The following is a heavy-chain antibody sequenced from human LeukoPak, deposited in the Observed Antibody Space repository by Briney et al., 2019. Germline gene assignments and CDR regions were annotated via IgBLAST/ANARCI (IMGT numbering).Heavy chain of an antibody. CDR2: ISSSSNTI. D-gene: IGHD3-10*01. CDR3: ARDRYGSKDF. Sequence: GGSLRLSCAASGFTFSSYSMNWVRQAPGKGLDWVSYISSSSNTIYYADSVKGRFTISRDNAKNSLYLQMNSLRAEDTAVYYCARDRYGSKDFWGQGALVTVSS. CDR1: GFTFSSYS. J-gene: IGHJ4*02. V-gene: IGHV3-48*01.